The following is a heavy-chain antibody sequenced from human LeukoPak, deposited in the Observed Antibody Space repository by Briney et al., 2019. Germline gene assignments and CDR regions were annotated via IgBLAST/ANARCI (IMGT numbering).Heavy chain of an antibody. D-gene: IGHD1-26*01. CDR2: IYYSGST. Sequence: SETLSLTCTVSGGSISSYYWSWIRQPPGKGLEWIGDIYYSGSTNYNPSLKSRVTISVDTSKNQFSLKLSSVTAADTAVYYCARVMSGSYLYAWFDPWGQGTLVTVSS. V-gene: IGHV4-59*01. CDR1: GGSISSYY. CDR3: ARVMSGSYLYAWFDP. J-gene: IGHJ5*02.